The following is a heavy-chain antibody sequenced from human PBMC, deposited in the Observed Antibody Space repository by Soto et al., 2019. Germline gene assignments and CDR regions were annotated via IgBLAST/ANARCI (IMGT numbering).Heavy chain of an antibody. CDR2: ISASVGST. J-gene: IGHJ4*02. D-gene: IGHD1-26*01. Sequence: CGALRLSSLASEFSITSLAMRWVPQAPGKDLECALAISASVGSTYSDFVKGRFTISRDNSKNTLYLQMNSLRVEDTAVYYCAKVLSSASSSGAFEYWRQGALVTVSS. CDR1: EFSITSLA. V-gene: IGHV3-23*01. CDR3: AKVLSSASSSGAFEY.